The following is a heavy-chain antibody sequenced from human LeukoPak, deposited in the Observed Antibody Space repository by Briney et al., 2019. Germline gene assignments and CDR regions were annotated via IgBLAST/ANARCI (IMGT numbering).Heavy chain of an antibody. CDR3: ARVSPRHPYGMDV. Sequence: ASVKVSCKAPGGTFSSYAISWVRQAPGQGLEWMGGIIPIFGTANYAQKFQGRVTITADESTSTAYMELSSLRSEDTAVYCCARVSPRHPYGMDVWGQGTTVTVSS. V-gene: IGHV1-69*01. CDR1: GGTFSSYA. J-gene: IGHJ6*02. CDR2: IIPIFGTA.